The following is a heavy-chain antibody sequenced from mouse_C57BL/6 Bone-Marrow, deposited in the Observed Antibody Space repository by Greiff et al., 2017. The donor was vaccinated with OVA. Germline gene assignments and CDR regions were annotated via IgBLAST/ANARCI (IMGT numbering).Heavy chain of an antibody. CDR3: AREAQARGFAY. CDR2: ILPGSGST. V-gene: IGHV1-9*01. D-gene: IGHD3-2*02. CDR1: GYTFTGYW. Sequence: QVQLQQSGAELMKPGASVKLSCKATGYTFTGYWIEWVKQRPGHGLEWIGEILPGSGSTNYNEKFKGKATLTADKSSSTAYMQFSSLTSEDSAIYYCAREAQARGFAYWGQGTLVTVSA. J-gene: IGHJ3*01.